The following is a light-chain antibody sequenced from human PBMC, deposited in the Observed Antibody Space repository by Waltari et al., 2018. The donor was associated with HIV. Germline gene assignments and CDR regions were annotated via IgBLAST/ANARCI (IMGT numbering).Light chain of an antibody. CDR1: SSNIGRNY. V-gene: IGLV1-47*01. CDR3: AAWDDSLSGSWV. Sequence: QSVMTQPPSASGTPGQRVTISCSGSSSNIGRNYVNWYQHLPGTTPKLLIYRNNQRPSGFPDRFSGSKSGTSASLAISGLRSEDEADYYCAAWDDSLSGSWVFGGGTQVTVL. J-gene: IGLJ3*02. CDR2: RNN.